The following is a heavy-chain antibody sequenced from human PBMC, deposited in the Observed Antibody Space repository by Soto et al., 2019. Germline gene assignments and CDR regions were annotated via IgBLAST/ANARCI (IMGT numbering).Heavy chain of an antibody. V-gene: IGHV3-23*01. CDR3: TKMPYDVEPAIYFDY. J-gene: IGHJ4*02. CDR1: GFTFSDHA. CDR2: INGRAVGT. Sequence: HPGGSLRLSCAHSGFTFSDHAMSWVRQAPGKGLEWVSSINGRAVGTYYADSVKGRFTISRDNSKNTLYLQMNNLRVDDTAVYYCTKMPYDVEPAIYFDYWGKGTLVTVSS. D-gene: IGHD5-18*01.